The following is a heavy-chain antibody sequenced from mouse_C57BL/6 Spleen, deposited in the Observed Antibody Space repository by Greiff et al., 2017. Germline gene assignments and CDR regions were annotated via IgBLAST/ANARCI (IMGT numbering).Heavy chain of an antibody. D-gene: IGHD2-3*01. V-gene: IGHV1-50*01. CDR3: ARDGAMDY. J-gene: IGHJ4*01. CDR2: IDPSDSYT. Sequence: VQLQQSGAELVKPGASVKLSCKASGYTFTSYWMQWVKQRPGQGLEWIGEIDPSDSYTNYNQKFKGKATLTVDTSSSTAYMQLSSLTSEDSAVYYCARDGAMDYWGQGTSVTVSS. CDR1: GYTFTSYW.